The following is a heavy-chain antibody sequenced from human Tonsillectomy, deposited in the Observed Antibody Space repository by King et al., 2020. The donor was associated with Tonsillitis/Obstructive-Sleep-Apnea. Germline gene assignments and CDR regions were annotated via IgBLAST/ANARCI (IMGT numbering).Heavy chain of an antibody. V-gene: IGHV4-59*01. CDR3: AREYSSSSEGSYYFDY. CDR2: IYYSGST. Sequence: QLQESGPGLVKPSETLSLTCTVSGGSISSYYWSWIRQPPGKGLEWIGYIYYSGSTNYNPSLKSRVTISVDTSKNQFSLKLSSVTAADTAVYYCAREYSSSSEGSYYFDYWGQGTLVTVSS. CDR1: GGSISSYY. J-gene: IGHJ4*02. D-gene: IGHD6-6*01.